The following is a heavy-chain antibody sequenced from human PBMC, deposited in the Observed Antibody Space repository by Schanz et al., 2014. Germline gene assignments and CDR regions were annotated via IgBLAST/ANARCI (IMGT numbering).Heavy chain of an antibody. CDR2: IYSDGRT. V-gene: IGHV3-66*01. CDR3: AKRCSSTSCSHGAFDI. Sequence: EVQLVESGGGLVQPGGSLRLSCAASGFSVSSNCLSWVRQAPGKGLEWVSVIYSDGRTYYGDSVKGRFTISRDNSKNTLYLQMNSLRDEDTAMYYCAKRCSSTSCSHGAFDIWGQGTMVTVSS. J-gene: IGHJ3*02. CDR1: GFSVSSNC. D-gene: IGHD2-2*01.